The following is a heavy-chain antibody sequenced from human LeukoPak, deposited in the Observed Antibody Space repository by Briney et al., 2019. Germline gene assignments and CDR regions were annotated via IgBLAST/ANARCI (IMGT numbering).Heavy chain of an antibody. J-gene: IGHJ3*02. CDR1: RFTFSSYA. Sequence: RGSLRLSCAPPRFTFSSYATSWVRHAPGEGGEWVLDISGSGVSRYYADSVKGRFTISQDNSKYTLDLQMNRLRAEVTAVYYCAKALFVPIWGQGTMVPVSS. CDR2: ISGSGVSR. V-gene: IGHV3-23*01. CDR3: AKALFVPI. D-gene: IGHD6-6*01.